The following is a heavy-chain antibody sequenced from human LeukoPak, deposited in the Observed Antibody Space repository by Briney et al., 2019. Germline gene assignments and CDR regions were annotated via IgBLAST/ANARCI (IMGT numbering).Heavy chain of an antibody. D-gene: IGHD2-2*01. CDR1: GYSISSGYY. Sequence: PSETLSLTCTVSGYSISSGYYWGWIRQPPGKGLEWIGSIYHSGSTNYNPSLKSRVTISVDTSKNQFSLKLSSVTAADTAVYYCARLTLRGYCSSTSCYGPDYWGQGTLVTVSS. CDR3: ARLTLRGYCSSTSCYGPDY. V-gene: IGHV4-38-2*02. CDR2: IYHSGST. J-gene: IGHJ4*02.